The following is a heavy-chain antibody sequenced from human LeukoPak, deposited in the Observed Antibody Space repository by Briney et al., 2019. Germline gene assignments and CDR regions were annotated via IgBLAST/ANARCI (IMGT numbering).Heavy chain of an antibody. CDR3: ARGPFPVVAACPYNWFDP. Sequence: ASVKVSCKASGYTFTSYGISWVRQAPGQGLEWMGWISAYNGNTNYAQKLQGRVTMTTDTSTSTAYMELRSLRSDDTAVYYCARGPFPVVAACPYNWFDPWGQGTLVTVSS. CDR1: GYTFTSYG. CDR2: ISAYNGNT. V-gene: IGHV1-18*01. D-gene: IGHD2-15*01. J-gene: IGHJ5*02.